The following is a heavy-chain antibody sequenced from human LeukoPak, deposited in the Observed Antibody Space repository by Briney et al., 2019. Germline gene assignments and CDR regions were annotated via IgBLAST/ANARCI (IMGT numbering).Heavy chain of an antibody. CDR3: ARAYNYYDSSGPAYYFDY. D-gene: IGHD3-22*01. V-gene: IGHV1-3*01. Sequence: ASVKVSCKASGYTFTSYAMHWVRQAPGQRLEWMGWINAGNGNTKYSQKFQGRVTITRDTSASTAYVELSSLRSEDTAVYYCARAYNYYDSSGPAYYFDYWGQGTLVTVSS. J-gene: IGHJ4*02. CDR1: GYTFTSYA. CDR2: INAGNGNT.